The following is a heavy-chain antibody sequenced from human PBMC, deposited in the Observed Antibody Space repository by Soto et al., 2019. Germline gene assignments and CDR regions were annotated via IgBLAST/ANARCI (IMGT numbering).Heavy chain of an antibody. D-gene: IGHD6-25*01. Sequence: SETLSLTCTVSGGSLSSYYWTWIRQSPGKGLEWIGYVYFSGNTNYNPSLKSRVTISIDASKNQFSLRLASVTAADTAFYYCGSVRPSGYVLSWGQGTLVTVSS. V-gene: IGHV4-59*01. CDR3: GSVRPSGYVLS. CDR2: VYFSGNT. CDR1: GGSLSSYY. J-gene: IGHJ5*02.